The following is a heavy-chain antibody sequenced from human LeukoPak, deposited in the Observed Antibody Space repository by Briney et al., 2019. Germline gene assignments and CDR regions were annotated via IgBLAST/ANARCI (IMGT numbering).Heavy chain of an antibody. D-gene: IGHD6-13*01. Sequence: KVSCKASGGTFSSYAISWVRQAPGQGVEWMGRIIPIFGTPYYAQKFQRRLTIPTDESTSTAYMELSSLRSEDTAVYYCARDQKGGIAAAGDFDYWGQGTLVTVSS. J-gene: IGHJ4*02. CDR3: ARDQKGGIAAAGDFDY. V-gene: IGHV1-69*05. CDR1: GGTFSSYA. CDR2: IIPIFGTP.